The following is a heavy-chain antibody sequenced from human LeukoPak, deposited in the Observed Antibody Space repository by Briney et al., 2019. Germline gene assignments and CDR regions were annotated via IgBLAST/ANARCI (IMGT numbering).Heavy chain of an antibody. J-gene: IGHJ5*02. CDR1: GGSISSGGYY. CDR2: IYYSGST. D-gene: IGHD1-26*01. V-gene: IGHV4-31*03. CDR3: ARDLPRWETFDP. Sequence: ASETLSLTCTVSGGSISSGGYYWSWIRQHPGKGLEWIGYIYYSGSTYYNPSLKSRVTISVDTSKNQFSLKLSSVTAADTAVYYCARDLPRWETFDPWGQGTLVTVSS.